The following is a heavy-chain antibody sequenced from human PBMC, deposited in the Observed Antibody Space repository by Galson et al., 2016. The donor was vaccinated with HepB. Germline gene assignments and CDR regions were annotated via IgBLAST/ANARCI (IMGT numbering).Heavy chain of an antibody. J-gene: IGHJ4*02. Sequence: SLRLSCAASGFTFTDFGMHWVRQAPGKGPEWVAVVSYDGTNRDYADSVKGRFTISRDDSKNTLSLQMSNLRPEDMAVYYCVKDAMIYAPLKLFEYWGQGALVTVSS. D-gene: IGHD2-2*01. CDR3: VKDAMIYAPLKLFEY. V-gene: IGHV3-30*18. CDR2: VSYDGTNR. CDR1: GFTFTDFG.